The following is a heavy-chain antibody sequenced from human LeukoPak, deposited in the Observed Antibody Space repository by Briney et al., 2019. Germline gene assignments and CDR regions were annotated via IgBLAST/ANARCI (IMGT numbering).Heavy chain of an antibody. CDR1: GYTFTYYD. CDR3: ARGERGYRYGFEYFQR. J-gene: IGHJ1*01. V-gene: IGHV1-8*03. Sequence: PRASVKVSCKASGYTFTYYDINWVRQATGQGLEWMGWMNSNSGNTGYAQKFQARVTFTRITSISTAYMELRSLRPEDTAVYYCARGERGYRYGFEYFQRWGQGTLVTVSS. CDR2: MNSNSGNT. D-gene: IGHD5-18*01.